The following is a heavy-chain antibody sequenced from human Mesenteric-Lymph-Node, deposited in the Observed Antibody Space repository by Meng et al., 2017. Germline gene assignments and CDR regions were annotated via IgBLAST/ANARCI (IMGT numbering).Heavy chain of an antibody. D-gene: IGHD5/OR15-5a*01. CDR1: EFTFNTYT. Sequence: GESLKISCAASEFTFNTYTMNWVRQAPGKGLEWVASISSTGLYIYYADSLKGRFTISRDNAKNSLYLQMNSLRAEDTAVYFCARGRSVWDFDYWGPGTLVTVSS. J-gene: IGHJ4*02. CDR2: ISSTGLYI. V-gene: IGHV3-21*01. CDR3: ARGRSVWDFDY.